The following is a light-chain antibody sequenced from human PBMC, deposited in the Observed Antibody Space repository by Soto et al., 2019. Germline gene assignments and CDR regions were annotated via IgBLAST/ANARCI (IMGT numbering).Light chain of an antibody. CDR1: QSVSSN. CDR3: QQYNNWPPWT. CDR2: GAS. V-gene: IGKV3-15*01. J-gene: IGKJ1*01. Sequence: EIVMTHSPATLSVSPGERATLSCRASQSVSSNLAWYQQKPDQAPRLLIYGASTRATGIPARFSGSGSGTEFTLTISSLQSEDFAVYYCQQYNNWPPWTFGQGTKVEIK.